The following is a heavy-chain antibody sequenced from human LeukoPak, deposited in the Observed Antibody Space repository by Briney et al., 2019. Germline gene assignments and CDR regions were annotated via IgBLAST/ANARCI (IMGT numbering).Heavy chain of an antibody. V-gene: IGHV3-30*03. Sequence: PGRSLRLSCAASGFTFRSYGMHWVRQAPGKRLEWVAVLSHDGGNEYYPASVRGRFTISRDLSKDTLYLQMNSLRVEDTAVYYCATGRGTRYYFDYWGQGTLVTVSS. J-gene: IGHJ4*02. CDR1: GFTFRSYG. CDR3: ATGRGTRYYFDY. D-gene: IGHD4-17*01. CDR2: LSHDGGNE.